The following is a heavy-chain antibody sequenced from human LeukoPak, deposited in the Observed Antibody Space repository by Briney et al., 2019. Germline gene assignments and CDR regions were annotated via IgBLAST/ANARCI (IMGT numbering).Heavy chain of an antibody. CDR3: AREVGGDTAIVQDDY. V-gene: IGHV1-2*02. CDR1: GYTFTGYY. J-gene: IGHJ4*02. CDR2: INPNSGGT. D-gene: IGHD5-18*01. Sequence: ASVKVSCKASGYTFTGYYMHWVRQAPGQGLEWMGWINPNSGGTNYAQKFQGRVTMTRDTSISTAYMELSRLRSDDTAVYYCAREVGGDTAIVQDDYWGQGTLVTVSS.